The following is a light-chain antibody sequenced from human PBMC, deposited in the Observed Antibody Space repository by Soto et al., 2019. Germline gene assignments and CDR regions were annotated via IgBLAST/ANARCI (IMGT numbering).Light chain of an antibody. CDR2: AAS. CDR3: QQLNSHPLT. CDR1: QGIRNY. V-gene: IGKV1-9*01. J-gene: IGKJ4*01. Sequence: DTQLTQSPSFLSASVGDRVTITCRASQGIRNYLVWYQQKPGRAPKLLIYAASTLQSGVPSRFSGSGSGAEFTLTISSLQPEDFATYYCQQLNSHPLTFGGGTKVDIK.